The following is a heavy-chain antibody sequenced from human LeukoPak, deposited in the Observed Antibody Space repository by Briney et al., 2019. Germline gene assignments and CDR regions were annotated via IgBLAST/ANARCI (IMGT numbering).Heavy chain of an antibody. Sequence: GGSLRLSRALSGFTFSRYEMVCVREAPGRRLECGLYITSSSSTIYYTDSVNGRFTISRDNAKNSLYLQMNSLRAEDTAVYYCARDKTMVASITGDSFDIWGQGTMVTVSS. D-gene: IGHD2-15*01. CDR2: ITSSSSTI. CDR1: GFTFSRYE. V-gene: IGHV3-48*03. J-gene: IGHJ3*02. CDR3: ARDKTMVASITGDSFDI.